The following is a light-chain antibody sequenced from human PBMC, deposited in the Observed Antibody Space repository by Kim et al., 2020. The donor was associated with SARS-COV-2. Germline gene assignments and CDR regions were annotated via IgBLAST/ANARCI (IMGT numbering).Light chain of an antibody. Sequence: QSVLTQPPSASGTPGQRVTISCSGSSSSIGKNFVYWYQHLPGTAPKLLIYRNNQLPSGVPDRFSGSKLGTSASLAVSGLRSEDEAVYYCGAWDDSLSGWVFSGGTQLTVL. J-gene: IGLJ3*02. V-gene: IGLV1-47*01. CDR2: RNN. CDR3: GAWDDSLSGWV. CDR1: SSSIGKNF.